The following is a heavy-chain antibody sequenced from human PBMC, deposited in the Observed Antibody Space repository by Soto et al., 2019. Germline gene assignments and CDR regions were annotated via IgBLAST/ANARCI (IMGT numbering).Heavy chain of an antibody. V-gene: IGHV3-30*18. Sequence: HPGGSLRLSCAASGFTFRSYSMHWFRQAPGKGLEWVAVISYGGSNKYYADSVKGRFTISRDNSKNTLYLQMNRLRAEDTAVYYCAKDLHCTNCVCYTGYNGDYYMEVWGKGTTVSVAS. CDR2: ISYGGSNK. D-gene: IGHD2-8*01. CDR3: AKDLHCTNCVCYTGYNGDYYMEV. J-gene: IGHJ6*03. CDR1: GFTFRSYS.